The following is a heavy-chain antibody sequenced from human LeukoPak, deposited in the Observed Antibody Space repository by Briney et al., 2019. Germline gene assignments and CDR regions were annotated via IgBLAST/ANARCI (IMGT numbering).Heavy chain of an antibody. CDR3: ARVDGSPDS. CDR1: GYTFTSLD. J-gene: IGHJ4*02. D-gene: IGHD3-22*01. Sequence: GASVNVSCKASGYTFTSLDINWVRQAPGQGLEWMGWMNPNSGYTGYAQQFQGRVTITRNTSISTAYMELSSLRSEDTAVYYCARVDGSPDSWGQGTLVSVSS. V-gene: IGHV1-8*03. CDR2: MNPNSGYT.